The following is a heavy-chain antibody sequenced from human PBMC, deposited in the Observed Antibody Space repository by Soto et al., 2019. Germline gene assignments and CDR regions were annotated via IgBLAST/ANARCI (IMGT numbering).Heavy chain of an antibody. D-gene: IGHD3-10*01. CDR2: ITDNGGDA. J-gene: IGHJ4*02. CDR1: GLTFGSRA. CDR3: GRGSTESDPGSRIFDF. V-gene: IGHV3-23*01. Sequence: HPGGSLRLSCVASGLTFGSRAMSWVRQAPGEGLQWVATITDNGGDAKYADSVRGRFVISRDNSKKTLYLQMTSLTAEDSAMYFCGRGSTESDPGSRIFDFWGRGTLVTVSS.